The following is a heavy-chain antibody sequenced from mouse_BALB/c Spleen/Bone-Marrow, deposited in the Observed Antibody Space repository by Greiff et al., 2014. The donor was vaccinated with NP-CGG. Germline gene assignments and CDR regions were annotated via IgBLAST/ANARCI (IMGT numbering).Heavy chain of an antibody. CDR2: IDPSNGGT. CDR3: TRYGYDPLYAMDY. CDR1: GYTFTSYY. Sequence: QVQLQQSXAELVKPGASVKLSCKASGYTFTSYYMYWVKQRPGQGLEWIGGIDPSNGGTNFNEKFKSKATLTVDKSSSTAYMQLSSLTSEDSAVYYCTRYGYDPLYAMDYWGQGTSVTVSS. J-gene: IGHJ4*01. D-gene: IGHD2-3*01. V-gene: IGHV1S81*02.